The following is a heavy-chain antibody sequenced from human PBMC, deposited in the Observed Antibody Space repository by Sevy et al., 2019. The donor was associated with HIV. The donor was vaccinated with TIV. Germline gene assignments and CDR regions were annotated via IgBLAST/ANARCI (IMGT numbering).Heavy chain of an antibody. CDR2: IYYTGST. Sequence: SETLSLTCTVSGGFISSSIYYWAWIRQPPGKGLEWIGSIYYTGSTYYNPSLKSRVAISVDTSKKQFLLKLTSVTAAETAVYYCATHYDFWSGYKNNWLDPWGQGTLVTVSS. D-gene: IGHD3-3*01. CDR3: ATHYDFWSGYKNNWLDP. J-gene: IGHJ5*02. CDR1: GGFISSSIYY. V-gene: IGHV4-39*01.